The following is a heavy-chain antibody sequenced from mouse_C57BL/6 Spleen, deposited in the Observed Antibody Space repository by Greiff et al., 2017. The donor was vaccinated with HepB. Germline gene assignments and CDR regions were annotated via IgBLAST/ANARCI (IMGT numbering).Heavy chain of an antibody. CDR3: ARSAQATWYYAMDY. D-gene: IGHD3-2*02. Sequence: LQESGPELVKPGASVKISCKASGYSFTDYNMNWVKQSNGKSLEWIGVINPNYGTTSDNQKFKGKATLTVDQSSSTAYMQLNSLTSEDSAVYYCARSAQATWYYAMDYWGQGTSVTVSS. V-gene: IGHV1-39*01. J-gene: IGHJ4*01. CDR1: GYSFTDYN. CDR2: INPNYGTT.